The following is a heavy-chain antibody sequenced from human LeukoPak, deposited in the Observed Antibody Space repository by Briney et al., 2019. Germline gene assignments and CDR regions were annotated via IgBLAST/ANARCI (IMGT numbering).Heavy chain of an antibody. Sequence: VASVEVSCKASGYIFTGYYLFWVRQAPGQGLEWMGWINPNGGATRYAQKFQGRVTLTCDTSIRTTYMELSSLTSDDTAVYYCARDERYSDADHHYPDLGYWGQGTLVTVSS. V-gene: IGHV1-2*02. D-gene: IGHD3-16*01. CDR3: ARDERYSDADHHYPDLGY. J-gene: IGHJ4*02. CDR2: INPNGGAT. CDR1: GYIFTGYY.